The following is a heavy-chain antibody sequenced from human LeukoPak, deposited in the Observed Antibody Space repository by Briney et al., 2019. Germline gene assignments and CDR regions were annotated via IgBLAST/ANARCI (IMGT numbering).Heavy chain of an antibody. V-gene: IGHV4-59*01. CDR1: GGSISSYY. D-gene: IGHD1-20*01. Sequence: TLSLTCTVSGGSISSYYWSWIRQPPGRGLEWIGYIYYSGSTNYNPSLKSRVTISVDTSKNQSSLKLSSVTAAETAVYYCARDHPYNWNYFDYWGQGTLVTVSS. CDR3: ARDHPYNWNYFDY. J-gene: IGHJ4*02. CDR2: IYYSGST.